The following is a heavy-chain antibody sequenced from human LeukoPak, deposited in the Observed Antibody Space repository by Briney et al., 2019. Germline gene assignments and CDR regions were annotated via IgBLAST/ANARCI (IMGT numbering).Heavy chain of an antibody. CDR3: ARSADWQVFNYYFDY. D-gene: IGHD3-9*01. CDR1: GFTFSSYA. CDR2: ISYDGSNK. J-gene: IGHJ4*02. Sequence: PGGSLRLSCAASGFTFSSYAMHWVRQAPGEGLEWVAVISYDGSNKYYADSVKGRFTISRDNSKNTLYLQMNSLRAEDTAVYYCARSADWQVFNYYFDYWGQGTLVTVSS. V-gene: IGHV3-30-3*01.